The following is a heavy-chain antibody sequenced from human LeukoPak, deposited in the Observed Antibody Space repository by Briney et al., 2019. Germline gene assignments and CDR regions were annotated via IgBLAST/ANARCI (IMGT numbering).Heavy chain of an antibody. D-gene: IGHD5-12*01. CDR2: IYYSGST. CDR3: ARAFGRWLRLANY. CDR1: GGSISNYY. J-gene: IGHJ4*02. V-gene: IGHV4-59*08. Sequence: SETLSLTCTVSGGSISNYYWSWLRQPPGKGLEWIGYIYYSGSTNYNPSLRSRVTISVDTSKIQFSLKLSSVTAADTAVYYCARAFGRWLRLANYWGQGTLVTVSS.